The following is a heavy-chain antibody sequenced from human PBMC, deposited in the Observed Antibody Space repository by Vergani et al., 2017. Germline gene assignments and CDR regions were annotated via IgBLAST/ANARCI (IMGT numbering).Heavy chain of an antibody. CDR1: GFTFSSYS. V-gene: IGHV3-21*01. J-gene: IGHJ4*02. CDR2: ISGNNDDV. D-gene: IGHD6-6*01. Sequence: EVQLVESGGGLVKPGGSLRLSCAASGFTFSSYSMNWVRQAPGKGLEWVSSISGNNDDVYYADSVKGRFTISRENAKNSLYLQMNGLRAGDTAVYYCARRDSSSPALDYWGQGTLVTVSS. CDR3: ARRDSSSPALDY.